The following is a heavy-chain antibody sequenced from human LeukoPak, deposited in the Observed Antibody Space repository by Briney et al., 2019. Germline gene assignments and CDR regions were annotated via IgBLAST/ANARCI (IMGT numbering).Heavy chain of an antibody. Sequence: GWSLRLSCAASRFTFTNYWMSWVRQAPGPGLEFVANIKQDRREKYYVDSVKGRFTISRDNAKNSLYLQMNGLRAEDTAVYYCAKGAEEGVVITSVYYYYMDVWGKGTTVTISS. CDR3: AKGAEEGVVITSVYYYYMDV. D-gene: IGHD3-22*01. CDR2: IKQDRREK. V-gene: IGHV3-7*01. CDR1: RFTFTNYW. J-gene: IGHJ6*03.